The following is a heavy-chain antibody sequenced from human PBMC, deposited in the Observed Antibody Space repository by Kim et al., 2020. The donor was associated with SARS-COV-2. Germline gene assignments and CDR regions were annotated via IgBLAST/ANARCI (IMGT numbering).Heavy chain of an antibody. J-gene: IGHJ6*02. Sequence: SETLSLTCAVYGGSFSGYYWSWIRQPPGKGLEWIGEINHSGSTNYNPSLKSRVTISVDTSKNQFSLKLSSVTAADTAVYYCARVLGAVAGRGVWLYGMDVWGQGTTVTVSS. D-gene: IGHD6-19*01. CDR2: INHSGST. V-gene: IGHV4-34*01. CDR3: ARVLGAVAGRGVWLYGMDV. CDR1: GGSFSGYY.